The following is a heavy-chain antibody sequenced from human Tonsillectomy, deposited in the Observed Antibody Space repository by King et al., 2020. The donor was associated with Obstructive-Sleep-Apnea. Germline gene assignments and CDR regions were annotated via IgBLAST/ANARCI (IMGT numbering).Heavy chain of an antibody. CDR2: IKQDGSEK. J-gene: IGHJ4*02. CDR1: GFTFSSYW. V-gene: IGHV3-7*03. CDR3: ARDPTYDFWIEGDY. Sequence: VQLVESGGGLVQPGGSLRLSCAASGFTFSSYWMSWVRQAPGKGLEWVANIKQDGSEKYYVDSVKGRFTISRDNAKNSLYLQMNSLRAEDTAVYYCARDPTYDFWIEGDYWGQGTLVTVSS. D-gene: IGHD3-3*01.